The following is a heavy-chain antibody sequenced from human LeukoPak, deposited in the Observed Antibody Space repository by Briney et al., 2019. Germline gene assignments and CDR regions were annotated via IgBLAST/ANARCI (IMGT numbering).Heavy chain of an antibody. Sequence: GGSLRLSCAASGFTFSDYYMSWIRQAPGKGLEWVSYISSSGSTIYYADSVKGRFTISRDNSKNTLYLQMNSLRAEDTAVYYCAKARDYGGNPGTDFDYWGQGTLVTVSS. CDR3: AKARDYGGNPGTDFDY. CDR2: ISSSGSTI. V-gene: IGHV3-11*04. CDR1: GFTFSDYY. D-gene: IGHD4-23*01. J-gene: IGHJ4*02.